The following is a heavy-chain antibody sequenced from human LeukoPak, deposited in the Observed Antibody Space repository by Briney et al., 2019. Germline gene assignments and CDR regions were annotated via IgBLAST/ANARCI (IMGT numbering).Heavy chain of an antibody. CDR2: ISNDGSNK. CDR1: GFTFSSYA. D-gene: IGHD6-13*01. J-gene: IGHJ4*02. V-gene: IGHV3-30*01. CDR3: ARVVAAGKWDY. Sequence: GGSLRLSCAASGFTFSSYALHWVRQAPGKGLEWVAVISNDGSNKYYADSVKGRFTISRDNSKNTLYLQMNSLRAEDTAMYYCARVVAAGKWDYWGQGTLVTVSS.